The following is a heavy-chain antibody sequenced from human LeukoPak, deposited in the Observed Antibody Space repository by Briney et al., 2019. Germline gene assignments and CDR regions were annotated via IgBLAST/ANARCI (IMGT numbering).Heavy chain of an antibody. V-gene: IGHV3-20*01. Sequence: PGGSLRLSCAASGFTFDDYGMSWVRQAPGKGLEWVSGINWNGGSTGYADSVKGRFTISRDNAKNSLYLQMNSLRAEDTALYHCARVGGGSPPLRGYYYYYGMDVWGQGTTVTVSS. CDR3: ARVGGGSPPLRGYYYYYGMDV. CDR2: INWNGGST. D-gene: IGHD1-26*01. CDR1: GFTFDDYG. J-gene: IGHJ6*02.